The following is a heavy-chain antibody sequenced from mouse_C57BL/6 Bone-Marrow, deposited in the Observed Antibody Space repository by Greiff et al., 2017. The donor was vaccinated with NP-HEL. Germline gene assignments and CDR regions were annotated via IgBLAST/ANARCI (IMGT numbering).Heavy chain of an antibody. D-gene: IGHD3-2*02. J-gene: IGHJ3*01. CDR3: ASNSSGYAY. Sequence: VQLQQSGPELVKPGASVKISCKASGYSFTGYYMNWVKQSPEKSLEWIGEINPSTGGTTYNQKFKAKATLTVDKSSSTAYMQLKSLTSEDSAVYYCASNSSGYAYWGLGTLVTVSA. V-gene: IGHV1-42*01. CDR2: INPSTGGT. CDR1: GYSFTGYY.